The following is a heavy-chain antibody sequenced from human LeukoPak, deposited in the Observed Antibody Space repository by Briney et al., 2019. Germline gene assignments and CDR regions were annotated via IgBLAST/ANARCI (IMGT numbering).Heavy chain of an antibody. V-gene: IGHV5-10-1*01. CDR3: ARHLAYYYGMDV. CDR1: GYSFTSYW. J-gene: IGHJ6*02. CDR2: IDPSDSYT. D-gene: IGHD3-16*01. Sequence: GESLRSSCKGSGYSFTSYWISWVRQMPGKGLEWMGRIDPSDSYTNYSPSFQGHVTISADKSISTAYLQWSSLQASDTAMYYCARHLAYYYGMDVWGQGTTVTVSS.